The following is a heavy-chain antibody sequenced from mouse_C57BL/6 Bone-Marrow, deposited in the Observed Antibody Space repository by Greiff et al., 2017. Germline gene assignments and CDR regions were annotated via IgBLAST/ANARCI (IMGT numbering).Heavy chain of an antibody. Sequence: QVTLKVSGPGLVAPSQSLSITCTVSGFSLTSYAISWVRQPPGKGLEWLGVIWTGGGTNYNSALKSRLSISKDNSKSQVFLKMNSLQTDDTARYYCARRGEEYYGNYWDYFDYWGQGTTLTVSS. D-gene: IGHD2-1*01. J-gene: IGHJ2*01. V-gene: IGHV2-9-1*01. CDR3: ARRGEEYYGNYWDYFDY. CDR2: IWTGGGT. CDR1: GFSLTSYA.